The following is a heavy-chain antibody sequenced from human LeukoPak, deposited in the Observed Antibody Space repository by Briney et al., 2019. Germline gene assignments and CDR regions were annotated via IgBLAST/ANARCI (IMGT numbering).Heavy chain of an antibody. CDR2: ISYDGSNK. V-gene: IGHV3-30*18. D-gene: IGHD3-16*01. CDR1: GFTFSSYG. J-gene: IGHJ3*02. Sequence: PGRSLRLSCAASGFTFSSYGMHWVRQAPGKGLEWVALISYDGSNKYYADSVKGRFTISRDNSKNTLYLQMNSLRAEDTAVYYCAKDRGKIMITFFGAFDIWGQGTMVTVSS. CDR3: AKDRGKIMITFFGAFDI.